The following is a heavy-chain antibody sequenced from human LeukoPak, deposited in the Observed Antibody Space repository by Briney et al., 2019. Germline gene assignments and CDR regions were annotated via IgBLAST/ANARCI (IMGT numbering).Heavy chain of an antibody. CDR3: ARGLNWNQIDY. Sequence: GGSLRLSCAASGFTFNTHWMHWVRQAPGKGLEWVSRIDRDGTTTNYADSVKGRFTISRDNVKNTLYLQMNSLRAEDTAVYYCARGLNWNQIDYWGQGSLVTVSS. V-gene: IGHV3-74*01. CDR1: GFTFNTHW. J-gene: IGHJ4*02. CDR2: IDRDGTTT. D-gene: IGHD1-20*01.